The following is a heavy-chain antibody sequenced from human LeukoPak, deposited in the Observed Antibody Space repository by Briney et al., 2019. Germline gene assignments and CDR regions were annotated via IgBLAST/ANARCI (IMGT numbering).Heavy chain of an antibody. CDR2: VQDSGRT. V-gene: IGHV4-59*08. CDR1: GDSISSYY. CDR3: ARSISGTRSKFDY. Sequence: PSETLSLTCTVSGDSISSYYWSWVRQPPGKGLEWIAYVQDSGRTNYNPPLKSRVTISVDTSKNQFSLKLNSVTAADTAVYYCARSISGTRSKFDYWGQGTLVTVSS. J-gene: IGHJ4*02. D-gene: IGHD1/OR15-1a*01.